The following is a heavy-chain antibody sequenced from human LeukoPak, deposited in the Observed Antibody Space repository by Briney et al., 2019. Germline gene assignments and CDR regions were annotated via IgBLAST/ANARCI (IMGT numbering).Heavy chain of an antibody. CDR1: GGSFSGYY. Sequence: KPSETLSLTCAVYGGSFSGYYWSWIRQPPGKGLEWIGEISHSGSTNYNPSLKSRVTISVDTSKNQFSLKLSSVTAADTAVYYCARGFGRYYGSGSYYNPVTYGMDVWGQGTTVTVSS. V-gene: IGHV4-34*01. CDR3: ARGFGRYYGSGSYYNPVTYGMDV. J-gene: IGHJ6*02. D-gene: IGHD3-10*01. CDR2: ISHSGST.